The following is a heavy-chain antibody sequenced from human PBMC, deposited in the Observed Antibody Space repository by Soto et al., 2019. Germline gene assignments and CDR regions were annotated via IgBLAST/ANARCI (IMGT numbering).Heavy chain of an antibody. CDR2: IYHSGST. J-gene: IGHJ5*02. D-gene: IGHD2-2*01. V-gene: IGHV4-30-2*01. CDR3: ARDAGYCSSTSCSYNWFDP. CDR1: GGSISSGGYS. Sequence: SETLSLTCAVSGGSISSGGYSWSWIRQPPGKGLEWIGYIYHSGSTYYNPSLKSRVTISVDRSKNQFSLKLSSVTAADTAVYYCARDAGYCSSTSCSYNWFDPWGQGTLVTAPQ.